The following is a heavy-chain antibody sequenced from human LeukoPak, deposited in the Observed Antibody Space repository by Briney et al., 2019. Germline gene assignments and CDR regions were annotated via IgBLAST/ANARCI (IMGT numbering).Heavy chain of an antibody. CDR3: ARVGWLRSFAFDI. Sequence: PGGSLRLSCAASGFTVSTKYMTWVRQAPGKGLEWVSLIYSGGSTYYADPGKGRFTISRDNSKNTLYLQMNSLRAEDTAVYYCARVGWLRSFAFDIWGQGRMVTVSS. J-gene: IGHJ3*02. D-gene: IGHD5-12*01. V-gene: IGHV3-66*01. CDR1: GFTVSTKY. CDR2: IYSGGST.